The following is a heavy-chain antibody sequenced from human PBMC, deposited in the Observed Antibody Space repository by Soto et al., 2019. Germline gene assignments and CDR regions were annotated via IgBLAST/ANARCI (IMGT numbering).Heavy chain of an antibody. V-gene: IGHV1-69*02. J-gene: IGHJ4*02. CDR3: GGAHRGRRPYYFDY. CDR2: IIPILGIA. CDR1: GGTFSSYT. Sequence: QVQLVQSGAEVKKPGSSVKVSCKASGGTFSSYTISWVRQAPGQGLEWMGRIIPILGIANYAQKFQGRVTITADKSTRTAYMELSSFRSEDKAVYYCGGAHRGRRPYYFDYWGQGNLVTVCS. D-gene: IGHD1-26*01.